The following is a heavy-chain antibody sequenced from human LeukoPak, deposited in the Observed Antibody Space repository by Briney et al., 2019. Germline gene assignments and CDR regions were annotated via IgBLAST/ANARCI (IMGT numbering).Heavy chain of an antibody. CDR1: GYTFTSYY. V-gene: IGHV1-2*02. CDR3: ARFPIVVVPAAIHGPFDY. J-gene: IGHJ4*02. CDR2: INPNSGGT. D-gene: IGHD2-2*01. Sequence: PLASVKVSCKASGYTFTSYYMHWVRQAPGQGREWMGWINPNSGGTNYAQKFQGRVTMTRDTSISTAYMELSRLRSDDTAVYHCARFPIVVVPAAIHGPFDYWGQGTLVTVSS.